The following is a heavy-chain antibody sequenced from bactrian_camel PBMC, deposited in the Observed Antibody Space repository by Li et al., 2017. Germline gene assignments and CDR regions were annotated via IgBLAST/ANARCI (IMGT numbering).Heavy chain of an antibody. J-gene: IGHJ4*01. CDR2: IDRDGGT. CDR1: GYPYTFDC. Sequence: HVQLVESGGGSVQAGGSLRLSCAASGYPYTFDCMGWYRQAPGKEREWVTAIDRDGGTIYADSVRGRFTISKDITKNMVSLQMDSLKPEDTARYYCAADIALPPIRFECSGGQIDWGRGPRSPSP. D-gene: IGHD2*01. V-gene: IGHV3S53*01.